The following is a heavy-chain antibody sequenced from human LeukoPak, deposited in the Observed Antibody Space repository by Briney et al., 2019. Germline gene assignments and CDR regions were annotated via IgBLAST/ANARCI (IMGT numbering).Heavy chain of an antibody. J-gene: IGHJ4*02. Sequence: TGGSLRLSCAASGFTFSSYAMGWVRQAPGKGLEWVAGITYNGDDRNYADSVKGRFTISRDNSKSTLDLQMNSLRAEDTALYYCARDGSWGWAQYDHWGQGILVTVSS. CDR1: GFTFSSYA. D-gene: IGHD5-24*01. CDR3: ARDGSWGWAQYDH. CDR2: ITYNGDDR. V-gene: IGHV3-23*01.